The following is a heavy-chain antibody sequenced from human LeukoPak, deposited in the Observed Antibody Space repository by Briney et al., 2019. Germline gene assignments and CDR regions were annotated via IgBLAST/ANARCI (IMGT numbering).Heavy chain of an antibody. V-gene: IGHV1-46*01. CDR1: GYTFTSYY. Sequence: ASVKVSCKASGYTFTSYYMHWVRQAPGQGLEWMGIINPSGGSTSYAQKFQGRVTMTRDTSTSTVYMELSSLRSEDTAVYYCARHRQGYSSNWSLFDYWGQGTLVTVSS. CDR3: ARHRQGYSSNWSLFDY. CDR2: INPSGGST. D-gene: IGHD6-13*01. J-gene: IGHJ4*02.